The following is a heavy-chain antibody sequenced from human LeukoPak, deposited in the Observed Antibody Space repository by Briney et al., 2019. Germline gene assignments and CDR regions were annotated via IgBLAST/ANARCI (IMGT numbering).Heavy chain of an antibody. V-gene: IGHV4-4*07. J-gene: IGHJ6*02. Sequence: KPSETLSPTCTVSGGSIGNYYWTWIRQPAGKGLEWIGRIFVSGSTNYNPSLKGRVTMSVDTSKKQFSLRLTSMSAADTAVYFCARAIFGDSYHGIDVWGQGTTVTVSS. CDR2: IFVSGST. D-gene: IGHD3-10*01. CDR1: GGSIGNYY. CDR3: ARAIFGDSYHGIDV.